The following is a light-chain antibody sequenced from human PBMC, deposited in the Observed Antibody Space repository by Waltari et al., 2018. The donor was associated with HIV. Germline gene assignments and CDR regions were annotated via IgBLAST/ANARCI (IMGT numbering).Light chain of an antibody. CDR3: SSYTSSSTLV. J-gene: IGLJ2*01. CDR1: SSDVGGYNF. V-gene: IGLV2-14*01. CDR2: EVR. Sequence: QSALTQPASVSGSPGQSITISCTGTSSDVGGYNFVSWFQHHPGKAPKVMIYEVRNGPSGVSNRVSRTKSGNTAALTISGLQAEDEADYYCSSYTSSSTLVFGGGTKLTVL.